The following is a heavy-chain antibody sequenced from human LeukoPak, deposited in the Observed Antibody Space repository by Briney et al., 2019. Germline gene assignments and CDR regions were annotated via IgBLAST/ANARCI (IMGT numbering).Heavy chain of an antibody. V-gene: IGHV3-30*02. CDR3: AKGGSSSWDYFDY. CDR1: GFTFSNAW. CDR2: IRYDANIE. Sequence: GGSLRLSCAASGFTFSNAWMSWVRQAPGKGLEWVAFIRYDANIEYYADSVKGRFTISRDNSKNTLFLQMNSLRAVDTAVYYCAKGGSSSWDYFDYWGQGTLVTVSS. J-gene: IGHJ4*02. D-gene: IGHD6-13*01.